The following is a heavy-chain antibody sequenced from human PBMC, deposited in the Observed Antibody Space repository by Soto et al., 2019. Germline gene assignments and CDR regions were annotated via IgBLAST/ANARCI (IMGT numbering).Heavy chain of an antibody. D-gene: IGHD2-2*01. V-gene: IGHV3-30*18. J-gene: IGHJ6*02. CDR1: GFTFSSYG. CDR3: AKSTCRGTSCYLPYYYYYGMDV. CDR2: ISYDGSNK. Sequence: PGGSLRLSCAASGFTFSSYGMHWVRQAPGKGLEWVAVISYDGSNKYYADSVKGRFTISRDNSKNTLYLQMNSLRAEDTAVYYCAKSTCRGTSCYLPYYYYYGMDVWGQGTTVTVSS.